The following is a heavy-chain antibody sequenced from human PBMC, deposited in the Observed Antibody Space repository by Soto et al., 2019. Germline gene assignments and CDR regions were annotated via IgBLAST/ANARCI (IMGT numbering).Heavy chain of an antibody. D-gene: IGHD2-15*01. Sequence: EVQLLESGGGLVQPGGSLRLSCAASGFTFSSYAMSWVRLAPGKGLEWVSAISGSGGSTYYADSVKGRFTISRDNSKNTLYLEMGSLRAEDTAVYYCAKDAGGGYCSAGSCSVKYFDYWGQGTLVTVSS. CDR3: AKDAGGGYCSAGSCSVKYFDY. CDR1: GFTFSSYA. J-gene: IGHJ4*02. CDR2: ISGSGGST. V-gene: IGHV3-23*01.